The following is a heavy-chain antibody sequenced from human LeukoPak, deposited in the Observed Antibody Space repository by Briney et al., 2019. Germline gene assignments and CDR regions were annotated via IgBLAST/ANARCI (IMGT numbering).Heavy chain of an antibody. Sequence: GGSLRLSCAASGFTFSSYSMNWVRQAPGKGLEWVSYISSSSTIYYADSVKGRFTISRDNAKNSLYLQMNSLRAEDTAVYYCARVGANPYYFDYWGQGTLVTVSS. V-gene: IGHV3-48*01. CDR3: ARVGANPYYFDY. CDR1: GFTFSSYS. J-gene: IGHJ4*02. D-gene: IGHD1-26*01. CDR2: ISSSSTI.